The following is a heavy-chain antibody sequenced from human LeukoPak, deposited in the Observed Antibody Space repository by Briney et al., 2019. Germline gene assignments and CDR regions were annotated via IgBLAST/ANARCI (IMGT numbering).Heavy chain of an antibody. D-gene: IGHD3-22*01. V-gene: IGHV3-23*01. CDR3: AKDSSSYDWGYMDV. J-gene: IGHJ6*03. CDR2: IGGSDGRT. Sequence: PGGSLRLSCAASGFTFSTYAMSWVRQAPGKGLEWVSLIGGSDGRTRYADSVKRRFTISRDNSKNTLYLEMNSLRAEDTAVYYCAKDSSSYDWGYMDVWGKGTTVTISS. CDR1: GFTFSTYA.